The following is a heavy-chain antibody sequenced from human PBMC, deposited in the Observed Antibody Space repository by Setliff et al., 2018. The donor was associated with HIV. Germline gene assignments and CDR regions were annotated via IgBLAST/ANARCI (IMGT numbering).Heavy chain of an antibody. V-gene: IGHV4-59*08. CDR2: IYYSGST. CDR3: ARGYGAAGGGY. Sequence: SETLSLTCSVSGASIRGHYWSWIRQPPGKGLEWIGYIYYSGSTNYNPSLRSRVTISVDTSKNLFSLKLSSVTAADTAVYYCARGYGAAGGGYWGQGTLVTVSS. J-gene: IGHJ4*02. D-gene: IGHD6-25*01. CDR1: GASIRGHY.